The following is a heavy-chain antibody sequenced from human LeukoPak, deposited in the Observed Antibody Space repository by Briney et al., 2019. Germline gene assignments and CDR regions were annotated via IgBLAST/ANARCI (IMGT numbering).Heavy chain of an antibody. CDR2: IHYGGTT. CDR3: TRDIGDFVSDF. CDR1: GGSIGSGYY. V-gene: IGHV4-39*02. D-gene: IGHD2-21*02. Sequence: SETLSLTCTVSGGSIGSGYYWAWIRQPPGKGLEWIGSIHYGGTTHYNQSLQSRVTISADTSKNQFALDLRSVTAADTAVYYCTRDIGDFVSDFWGQGTLVTVSS. J-gene: IGHJ4*02.